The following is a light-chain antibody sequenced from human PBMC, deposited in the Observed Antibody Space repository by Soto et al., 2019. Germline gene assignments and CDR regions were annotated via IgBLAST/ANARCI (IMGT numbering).Light chain of an antibody. J-gene: IGKJ4*01. CDR3: QQRSNWPT. V-gene: IGKV3-11*01. CDR1: QSVSSY. CDR2: DAS. Sequence: EIVLTQSPATLSLSPGERATLSCRASQSVSSYLAWYQQKPGQAPRLLIYDASNRATGIPARFSGSGSGTDFPRTSSRREPEDFAVYYFQQRSNWPTFGGVTKVEIK.